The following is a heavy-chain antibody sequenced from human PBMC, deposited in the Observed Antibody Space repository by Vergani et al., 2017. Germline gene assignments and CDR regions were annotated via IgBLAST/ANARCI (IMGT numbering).Heavy chain of an antibody. CDR1: GGTFSSYA. V-gene: IGHV1-69*04. D-gene: IGHD1-26*01. J-gene: IGHJ4*02. CDR2: IIPILGIA. CDR3: ARDVNPPELLLDY. Sequence: QVQLVQSGAEVKKPGSSVKVSCKASGGTFSSYAISWVRQAPGQGLEWMGRIIPILGIANYAQKFQGRVRITADKSTSTAYMELSSLRSEDTAVYYCARDVNPPELLLDYWGQGTLVTVSS.